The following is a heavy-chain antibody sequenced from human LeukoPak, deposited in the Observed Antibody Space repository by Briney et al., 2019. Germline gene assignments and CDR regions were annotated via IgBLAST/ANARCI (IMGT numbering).Heavy chain of an antibody. J-gene: IGHJ4*02. V-gene: IGHV3-48*03. CDR3: WIMTTATMSDY. D-gene: IGHD4-17*01. CDR2: ISSSGSTI. Sequence: GGSLRLSCAASGFTFSSYEMNWVRQAPGKGLEWVSYISSSGSTIYYADSVKGRFTISRDNAKNSLYLQMNSLRAEDTAVYYCWIMTTATMSDYWGQGTLVTVSS. CDR1: GFTFSSYE.